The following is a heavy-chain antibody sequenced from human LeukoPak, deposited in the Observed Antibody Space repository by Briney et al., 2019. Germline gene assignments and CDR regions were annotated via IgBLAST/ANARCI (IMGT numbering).Heavy chain of an antibody. D-gene: IGHD1-26*01. CDR2: IYYSGST. CDR3: ASTGIVGATSDYFDY. CDR1: GGSISSYY. Sequence: PSETLSLTCTVSGGSISSYYWSWIRQPPGKGLEWIGYIYYSGSTNYNPSLKSRVTISVDTSKNQFSLKLSSVTAADTAVYYCASTGIVGATSDYFDYWGQGTLVTVSS. J-gene: IGHJ4*02. V-gene: IGHV4-59*01.